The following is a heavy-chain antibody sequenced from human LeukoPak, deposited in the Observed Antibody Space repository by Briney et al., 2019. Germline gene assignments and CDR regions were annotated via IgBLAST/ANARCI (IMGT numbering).Heavy chain of an antibody. CDR3: AKRSSLNYFDS. CDR1: GFTFSSYD. CDR2: ISSSGSTI. Sequence: GGSLRLSCAAAGFTFSSYDMNWVRQAPGKGLEWVSYISSSGSTISYADSVKGRFTISRDNAKNSLYLQMNSLRAEDTAVYYCAKRSSLNYFDSWGQGTLVTVSS. D-gene: IGHD3-16*01. V-gene: IGHV3-48*03. J-gene: IGHJ4*02.